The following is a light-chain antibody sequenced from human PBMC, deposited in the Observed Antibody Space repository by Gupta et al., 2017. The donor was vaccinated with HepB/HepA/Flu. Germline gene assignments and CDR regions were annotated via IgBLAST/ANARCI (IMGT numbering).Light chain of an antibody. CDR1: QGIRNS. J-gene: IGKJ1*01. CDR3: RQEDSSLRT. Sequence: DLQMNQSPSSLSASVGDRVTITFRASQGIRNSLGWFQQKKRKDPKRLIIADATMRSGGPSRCSGGGCGTKGITTISSRQQEDGATHYCRQEDSSLRTFGQGTTVEIK. V-gene: IGKV1-17*01. CDR2: ADA.